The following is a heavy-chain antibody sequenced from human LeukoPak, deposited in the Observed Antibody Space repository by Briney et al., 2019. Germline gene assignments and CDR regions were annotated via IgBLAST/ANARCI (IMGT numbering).Heavy chain of an antibody. CDR2: IQSDGSKT. D-gene: IGHD2-15*01. CDR1: GFSFNNYG. CDR3: AKRYCKSATCRSDMDA. V-gene: IGHV3-30*02. Sequence: GGSLRLSCAASGFSFNNYGMHWVRQAPGKGLEWVALIQSDGSKTYSADSVKGRFTISRDNPRNTLYLQMDRLRPEDTAVYYCAKRYCKSATCRSDMDAWGQGTTVTVS. J-gene: IGHJ6*02.